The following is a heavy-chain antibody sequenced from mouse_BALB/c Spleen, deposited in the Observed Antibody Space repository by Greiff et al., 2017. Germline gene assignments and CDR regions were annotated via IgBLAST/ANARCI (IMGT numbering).Heavy chain of an antibody. CDR1: GDSITSGY. Sequence: EVKLEESGPSLVKPSQTLSLTCSVTGDSITSGYWNWIRKFPGNKLEYMGYISYSGSTYYNPSLKSRISITRDTSKNQYYLQLNSVTTEDTATYYCARSLPYDDYYAMDYWGQGTSVTVSS. CDR2: ISYSGST. V-gene: IGHV3-8*02. J-gene: IGHJ4*01. D-gene: IGHD2-14*01. CDR3: ARSLPYDDYYAMDY.